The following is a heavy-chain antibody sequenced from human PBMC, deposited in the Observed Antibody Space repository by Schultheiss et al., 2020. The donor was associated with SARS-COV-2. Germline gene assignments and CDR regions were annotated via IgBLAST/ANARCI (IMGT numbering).Heavy chain of an antibody. CDR2: IYYSGST. V-gene: IGHV4-39*07. CDR1: GGSISSSSYF. J-gene: IGHJ4*02. CDR3: ARDRGATSVNPFTFDY. D-gene: IGHD3-10*01. Sequence: SETLSLTCTVSGGSISSSSYFWSWIRQPPGKGLEWIGSIYYSGSTYYNPSLKSRVTISVDTSKNQFSLKLNSVTAADTAVYYCARDRGATSVNPFTFDYWGQGTLVTVSS.